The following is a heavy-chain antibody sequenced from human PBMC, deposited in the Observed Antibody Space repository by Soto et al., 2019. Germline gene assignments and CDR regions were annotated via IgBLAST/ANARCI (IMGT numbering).Heavy chain of an antibody. J-gene: IGHJ6*03. CDR1: GFTFSDYY. D-gene: IGHD2-15*01. V-gene: IGHV3-11*01. CDR2: ISSSGSTI. CDR3: ARRWRYYYYYRDV. Sequence: PGGSLRLSCAASGFTFSDYYMSWIRQAPGKGLEWVSYISSSGSTIYYADSVKGRFTISRDNAKNSLYLQMNSLRAEDTAVYYCARRWRYYYYYRDVWGKGTTVTVSS.